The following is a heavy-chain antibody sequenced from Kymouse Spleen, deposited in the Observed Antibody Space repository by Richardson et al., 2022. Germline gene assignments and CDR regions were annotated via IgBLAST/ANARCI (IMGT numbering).Heavy chain of an antibody. CDR3: ARLTGDRFDY. D-gene: IGHD7-27*02. Sequence: QVQLQQWGAGLLKPSETLSLTCAVYGGSFSGYYWSWIRQPPGKGLEWIGEINHSGSTNYNPSLKSRVTISVDTSKNQFSLKLSSVTAADTAVYYCARLTGDRFDYWGQGTLVTVSS. CDR2: INHSGST. V-gene: IGHV4-34*01. J-gene: IGHJ4*02. CDR1: GGSFSGYY.